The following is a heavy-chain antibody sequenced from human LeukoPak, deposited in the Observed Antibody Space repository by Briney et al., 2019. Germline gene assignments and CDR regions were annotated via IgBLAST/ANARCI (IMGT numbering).Heavy chain of an antibody. CDR2: IYHSGSA. CDR3: ARDLRFLEYVDY. Sequence: SETLSLTCAVSGGSISSSNWWSWVRQPPGKGLEWIGEIYHSGSANYNPSLKSRVTISVDKSKNRFSLKLSSVTAADTAVYYCARDLRFLEYVDYWGQGTLVTVSS. D-gene: IGHD3-3*01. CDR1: GGSISSSNW. J-gene: IGHJ4*02. V-gene: IGHV4-4*02.